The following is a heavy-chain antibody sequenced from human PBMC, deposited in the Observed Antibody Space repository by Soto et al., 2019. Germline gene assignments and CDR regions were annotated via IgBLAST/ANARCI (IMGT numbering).Heavy chain of an antibody. J-gene: IGHJ4*02. D-gene: IGHD6-13*01. CDR2: IKSKTDGGTT. V-gene: IGHV3-15*01. CDR1: GFTFSNAW. Sequence: EVQLLESGGGLVQPGGSLRLSCAASGFTFSNAWMSWVRQAPGKGLEWVGRIKSKTDGGTTDYAAPVKGRFTISRDDSKNTLYLQMNSPKTEDTAVYYCTTLPGIAAAGGVDYWGQGTLVTVSS. CDR3: TTLPGIAAAGGVDY.